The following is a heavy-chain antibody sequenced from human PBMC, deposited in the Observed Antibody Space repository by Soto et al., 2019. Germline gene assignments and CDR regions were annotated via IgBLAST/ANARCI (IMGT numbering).Heavy chain of an antibody. J-gene: IGHJ6*02. CDR3: ARDHSRVVAAAGTDYYYYYGMDV. V-gene: IGHV6-1*01. D-gene: IGHD6-13*01. Sequence: PSQTLSLTCAIFGDSVSSNSAAWNWIRQSPSRGLEWLGRTYYRSKWYNDYAVSVKSRITINPDTSKNQFSLQLNSVTPEDTAVYYCARDHSRVVAAAGTDYYYYYGMDVWGQGTTVTVSS. CDR1: GDSVSSNSAA. CDR2: TYYRSKWYN.